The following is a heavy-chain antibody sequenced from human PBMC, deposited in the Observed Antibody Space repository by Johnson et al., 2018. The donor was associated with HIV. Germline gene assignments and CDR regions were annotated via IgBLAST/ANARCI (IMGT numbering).Heavy chain of an antibody. D-gene: IGHD1-26*01. J-gene: IGHJ3*02. CDR3: ARGGGSSVAFDI. CDR2: ISYDGNNK. CDR1: GFTFSSYG. V-gene: IGHV3-30*03. Sequence: QVQLVESGGGVVRPGGSLRLSCAASGFTFSSYGMHWVRQAPGKGLEWVAVISYDGNNKYYVDSVKGRFTISRDNSKNTLYLQMNSLGAEDTAVYYCARGGGSSVAFDIWGQGTMVTVSS.